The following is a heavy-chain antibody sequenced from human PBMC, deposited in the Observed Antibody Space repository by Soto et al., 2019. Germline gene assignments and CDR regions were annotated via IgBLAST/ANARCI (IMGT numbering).Heavy chain of an antibody. CDR1: GGTFSSYA. CDR2: IIPIFGTA. Sequence: QVQLVQSGAEVKKPESSVKVSCKDSGGTFSSYAISWVRQAPGQGLEWMGGIIPIFGTANYAQKFQGRVTITADESTSTAYMELSSPRSEDMAVYYCARDQAHLGYCSSTSCLYYFDYWGQGTLVTVSS. J-gene: IGHJ4*02. D-gene: IGHD2-2*01. V-gene: IGHV1-69*01. CDR3: ARDQAHLGYCSSTSCLYYFDY.